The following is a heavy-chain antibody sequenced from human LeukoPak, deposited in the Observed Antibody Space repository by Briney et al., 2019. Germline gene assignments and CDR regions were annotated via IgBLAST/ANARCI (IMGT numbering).Heavy chain of an antibody. J-gene: IGHJ5*02. CDR3: ARPVGVGWFDP. V-gene: IGHV4-39*01. CDR2: IYYSGST. D-gene: IGHD2-8*01. Sequence: KPSETLSLTCTVSGGSISSSSYYWGWIRQPPGKGLEWIGSIYYSGSTYYNPSLKSRVTISVDTSKNQFSLKLSSVTAADTAVYYCARPVGVGWFDPWGQGTLVTVSS. CDR1: GGSISSSSYY.